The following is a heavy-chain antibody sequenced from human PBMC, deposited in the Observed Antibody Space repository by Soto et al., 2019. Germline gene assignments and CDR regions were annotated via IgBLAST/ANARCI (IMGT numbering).Heavy chain of an antibody. J-gene: IGHJ3*02. CDR2: ITSTTGYT. Sequence: GGYPGLSSVASKFTFGDYFMHWVRQSPGKGLEWVAKITSTTGYTVYADSVRGRFIVSRDNARSSVYLQMSRLSVEDTAVYDCATGGFATTSSDQDPVDMWAQGTIVTVS. CDR3: ATGGFATTSSDQDPVDM. V-gene: IGHV3-11*06. CDR1: KFTFGDYF. D-gene: IGHD6-25*01.